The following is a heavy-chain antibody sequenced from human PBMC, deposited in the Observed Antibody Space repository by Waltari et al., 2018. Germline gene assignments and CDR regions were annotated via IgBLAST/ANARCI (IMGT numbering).Heavy chain of an antibody. CDR2: IYHCGIT. Sequence: QVQLQESGPGLVKPSETLSLTCSVSGYSISSGYYWGWIRQPPGKGLEWIGSIYHCGITFYNPALKSRVTISVDPSKNQFSLKLSSVTAADTAVYYCARDTPAPRITGATSVDYWGQGTLVTVSS. D-gene: IGHD1-20*01. V-gene: IGHV4-38-2*02. CDR3: ARDTPAPRITGATSVDY. J-gene: IGHJ4*02. CDR1: GYSISSGYY.